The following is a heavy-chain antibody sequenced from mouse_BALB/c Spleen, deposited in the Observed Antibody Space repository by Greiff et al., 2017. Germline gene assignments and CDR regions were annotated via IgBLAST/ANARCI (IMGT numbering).Heavy chain of an antibody. D-gene: IGHD2-4*01. CDR3: ARCGMITTLYAMDY. V-gene: IGHV3-2*02. Sequence: DVQLQESGPGLVKPSQSLSLTCTVTGYSIPSDYAWNWIRQFPGNKLEWMGYISYSGSTSYNPSLKSRISITRDTSKNQFFLQLNSVTTEDTATYYCARCGMITTLYAMDYWGQGTSVTVSS. J-gene: IGHJ4*01. CDR2: ISYSGST. CDR1: GYSIPSDYA.